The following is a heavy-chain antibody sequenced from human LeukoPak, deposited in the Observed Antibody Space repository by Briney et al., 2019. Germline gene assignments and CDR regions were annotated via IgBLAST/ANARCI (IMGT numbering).Heavy chain of an antibody. J-gene: IGHJ5*02. CDR1: DGSMNTYY. D-gene: IGHD1-26*01. CDR2: IHSSGAT. Sequence: SETLSLTCSVSDGSMNTYYWSWIRQPAGNVLEWIGDIHSSGATHHNPSLKSRVTTSLDTSKNQFSLKLSSVTAADTAVYYCARLGSYSDHWGQGTLVTVSS. CDR3: ARLGSYSDH. V-gene: IGHV4-4*09.